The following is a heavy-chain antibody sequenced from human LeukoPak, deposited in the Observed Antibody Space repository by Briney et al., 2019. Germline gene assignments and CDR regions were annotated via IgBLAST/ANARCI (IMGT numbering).Heavy chain of an antibody. D-gene: IGHD7-27*01. CDR3: ASHFAHWGSHLFGY. CDR1: GFSFSTHN. Sequence: PGGSLRLSCVASGFSFSTHNMNWVRQAPGQGLEWVSSIGRDSSYVYYADSLKGRFTISRDDAKNSLYLQMNNLRAEDTAMYYCASHFAHWGSHLFGYWGQGTLVTVSS. J-gene: IGHJ4*02. V-gene: IGHV3-21*01. CDR2: IGRDSSYV.